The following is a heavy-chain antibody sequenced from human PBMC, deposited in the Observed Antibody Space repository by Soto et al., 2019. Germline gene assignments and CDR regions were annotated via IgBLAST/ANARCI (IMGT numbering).Heavy chain of an antibody. D-gene: IGHD5-12*01. CDR1: GDSLSSYV. J-gene: IGHJ4*02. Sequence: SVKVYCKTSGDSLSSYVIGWLRQAPGQGLEWMGGIVPIVDTSTYAQKFQGRVTITADESTSTVYMELSSLRSDDTAVYYCVRVVAIPGYPDNWGQGTLVTVSS. V-gene: IGHV1-69*13. CDR3: VRVVAIPGYPDN. CDR2: IVPIVDTS.